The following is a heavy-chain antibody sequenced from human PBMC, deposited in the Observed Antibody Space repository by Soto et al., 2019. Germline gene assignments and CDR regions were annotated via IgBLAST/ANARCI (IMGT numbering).Heavy chain of an antibody. CDR1: GFTFDDYA. J-gene: IGHJ6*02. Sequence: GGSLRLSCVASGFTFDDYAMHWVRQAPGKGLEWVSGISWNSGSIGYADSVKGRFTISRDNAKNSLYLQMNSLRAEDTALYYCAKGTPDYYDSSGYTHHYYYYYGMDVWGQGTTVTVSS. CDR2: ISWNSGSI. CDR3: AKGTPDYYDSSGYTHHYYYYYGMDV. D-gene: IGHD3-22*01. V-gene: IGHV3-9*01.